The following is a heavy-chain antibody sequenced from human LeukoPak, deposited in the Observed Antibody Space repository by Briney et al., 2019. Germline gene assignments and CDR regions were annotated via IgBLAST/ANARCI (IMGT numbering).Heavy chain of an antibody. Sequence: GGSLRLSCAASGFTFSSYAMSWVRQAPGKGLEWVSAISGSGGSTYYADSVKGRFTISRDNSENTLYLQMSSLRAEDTAVYYCVKDIRRWEIYPTFDFWGQGTLVTVSS. V-gene: IGHV3-23*01. CDR1: GFTFSSYA. J-gene: IGHJ4*02. CDR3: VKDIRRWEIYPTFDF. CDR2: ISGSGGST. D-gene: IGHD1-26*01.